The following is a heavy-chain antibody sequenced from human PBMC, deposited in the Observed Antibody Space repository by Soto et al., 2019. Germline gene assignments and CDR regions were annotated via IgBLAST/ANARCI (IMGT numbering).Heavy chain of an antibody. J-gene: IGHJ6*03. D-gene: IGHD3-3*01. V-gene: IGHV3-73*01. Sequence: GGSLRLSCAASGFTFSGSAMHWVRQASGKGLEWVGRIRSKANSYATAYAASVKGRFTISRDDSKNTAYLQMNSLKTEDTAVYYCTRHVPGDFWSGDYYYYYYMDVWGKGTTVTVSS. CDR2: IRSKANSYAT. CDR1: GFTFSGSA. CDR3: TRHVPGDFWSGDYYYYYYMDV.